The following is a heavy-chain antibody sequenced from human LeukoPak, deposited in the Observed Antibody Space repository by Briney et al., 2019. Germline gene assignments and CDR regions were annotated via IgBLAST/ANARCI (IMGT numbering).Heavy chain of an antibody. Sequence: SGGSLRLSCAASGFTFSSYSMNWVRQAPGKGLEWVSSINSDSSIMYYAESVKGRFTISRDNARNSLYLQMNSLRAEDTAVYYCARDLSPVVRASPMGYWGQGTLVTVSS. CDR2: INSDSSIM. J-gene: IGHJ4*02. CDR3: ARDLSPVVRASPMGY. D-gene: IGHD3-10*01. V-gene: IGHV3-21*01. CDR1: GFTFSSYS.